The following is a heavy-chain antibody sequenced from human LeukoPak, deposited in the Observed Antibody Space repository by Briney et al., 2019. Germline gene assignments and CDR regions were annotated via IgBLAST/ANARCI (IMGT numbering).Heavy chain of an antibody. Sequence: GASVKVSCKASGYAFTSYDIIWVRQATGQGLEWMGWMNPNGGYTGSAQKFQGRVTMTSDTSISTAYMELSSLTSEDTAVYYCARNYLGLSYWGQGTLVTVSS. D-gene: IGHD7-27*01. CDR3: ARNYLGLSY. CDR1: GYAFTSYD. J-gene: IGHJ4*02. CDR2: MNPNGGYT. V-gene: IGHV1-8*01.